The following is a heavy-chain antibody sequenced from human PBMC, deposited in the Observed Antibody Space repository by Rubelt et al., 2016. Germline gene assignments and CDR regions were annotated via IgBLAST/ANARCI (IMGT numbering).Heavy chain of an antibody. Sequence: QMQLVQSGPEVQKPGTSVKVSCKASGFTFPSSAMQWVRQARGQRLEWIGWIVVGRGNTNYAQKFQERVTITRDMSTSTAYMELSSLRSEDTALYYCARDRPYIAALNYFDYWGQGTLVTVSS. CDR2: IVVGRGNT. V-gene: IGHV1-58*02. J-gene: IGHJ4*02. CDR1: GFTFPSSA. D-gene: IGHD6-13*01. CDR3: ARDRPYIAALNYFDY.